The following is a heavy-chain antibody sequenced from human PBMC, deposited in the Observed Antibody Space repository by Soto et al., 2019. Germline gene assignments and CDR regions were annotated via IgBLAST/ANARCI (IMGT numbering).Heavy chain of an antibody. Sequence: SETLSLTCTVSGGSISSSSYYWGWIRQPPGKGLEWIGSIYYSGSTYYNPSLKSRVTISVDTSKNQFSLKLSSVTAADTAVYYCARPDSLGYCSGGSCYDYGMDVWGQGTTVTVSS. D-gene: IGHD2-15*01. CDR3: ARPDSLGYCSGGSCYDYGMDV. V-gene: IGHV4-39*01. CDR2: IYYSGST. J-gene: IGHJ6*02. CDR1: GGSISSSSYY.